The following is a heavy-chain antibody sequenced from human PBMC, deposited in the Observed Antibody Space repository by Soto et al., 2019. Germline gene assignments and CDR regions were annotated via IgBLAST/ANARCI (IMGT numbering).Heavy chain of an antibody. CDR2: IWYDGSNK. J-gene: IGHJ6*02. V-gene: IGHV3-33*01. CDR1: GFTFSGYG. CDR3: ARGMGNYYYGKDV. Sequence: QVQLVESGGGVVQPGRSLRVSCAASGFTFSGYGMHWVRQAPGKGLEWVAVIWYDGSNKYYADSVKGRFTISRDNSKNTLYLQMNSLRAEDTAVYYCARGMGNYYYGKDVWGQGTTVTVSS.